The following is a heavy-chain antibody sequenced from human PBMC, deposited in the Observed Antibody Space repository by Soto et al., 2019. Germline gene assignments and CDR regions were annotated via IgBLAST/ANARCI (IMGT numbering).Heavy chain of an antibody. Sequence: PGGSLRLSCAASGFTFSSYDMHWVRQATGKGLEWVSAIGTAGDTYYPGSVKGRFTISRENAKNSFYLQMNSLRAGDTAVYYCARGAGGYGSVPYYFDYWGQGTLVTVSS. CDR3: ARGAGGYGSVPYYFDY. D-gene: IGHD3-10*01. J-gene: IGHJ4*02. CDR2: IGTAGDT. V-gene: IGHV3-13*04. CDR1: GFTFSSYD.